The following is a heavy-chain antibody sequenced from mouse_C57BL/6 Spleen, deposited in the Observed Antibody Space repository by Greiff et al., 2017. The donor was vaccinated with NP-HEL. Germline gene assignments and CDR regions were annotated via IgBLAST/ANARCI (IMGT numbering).Heavy chain of an antibody. D-gene: IGHD3-2*02. J-gene: IGHJ4*01. Sequence: QVQLQQSGPELVKPGASVKISCKASGYAFSSSWMNWVKQRPGKGLEWIGRIYPGDGDTNYNGKFKGKATLSADKSSSTAYMQLSSLTSEDSAVYFCARSRTAQARRGYAMDYWGQGTSVTVSS. V-gene: IGHV1-82*01. CDR3: ARSRTAQARRGYAMDY. CDR2: IYPGDGDT. CDR1: GYAFSSSW.